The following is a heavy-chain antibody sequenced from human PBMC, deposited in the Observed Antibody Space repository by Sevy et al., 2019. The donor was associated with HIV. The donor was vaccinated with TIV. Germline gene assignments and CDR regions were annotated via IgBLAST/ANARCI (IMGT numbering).Heavy chain of an antibody. CDR1: GGSVSSGSYY. CDR2: IYYSGST. J-gene: IGHJ5*02. D-gene: IGHD6-19*01. Sequence: SETLSLTCTVSGGSVSSGSYYWSWIRQPPGKGLEWIGYIYYSGSTNYNPSLKSRVTISVDTSKNQFSLKLSSVTAADTAVYYCARGSSSGWLASNWFDPWGQGTLVTVSS. CDR3: ARGSSSGWLASNWFDP. V-gene: IGHV4-61*01.